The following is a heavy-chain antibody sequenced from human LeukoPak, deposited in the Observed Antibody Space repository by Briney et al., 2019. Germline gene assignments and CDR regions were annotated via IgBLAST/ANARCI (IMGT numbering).Heavy chain of an antibody. CDR2: INPRIGDT. J-gene: IGHJ4*02. Sequence: ASVKVSCKASGYTFTGFYIHWVRQAPGQGLEWMGRINPRIGDTNSARTFQGRVTMTRDTSTSTVYMELSSLRSEDTAVYYCARDHYYYGSGSYYNPLGYWGQGTLVTVSS. V-gene: IGHV1-2*06. CDR1: GYTFTGFY. D-gene: IGHD3-10*01. CDR3: ARDHYYYGSGSYYNPLGY.